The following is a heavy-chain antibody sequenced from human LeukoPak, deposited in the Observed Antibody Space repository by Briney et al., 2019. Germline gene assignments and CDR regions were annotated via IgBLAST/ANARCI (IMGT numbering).Heavy chain of an antibody. V-gene: IGHV1-3*01. D-gene: IGHD6-13*01. J-gene: IGHJ4*02. CDR3: ARGSSPYSSSWYDY. Sequence: ASVKVSCKASGYTFTSYAVHWVRQAPGQRLEWMGWINAGNGNTKYSQKFQGRVTITRDTSASTAYMELSSLRSEDTAVYYCARGSSPYSSSWYDYWGQGTLVTVSS. CDR1: GYTFTSYA. CDR2: INAGNGNT.